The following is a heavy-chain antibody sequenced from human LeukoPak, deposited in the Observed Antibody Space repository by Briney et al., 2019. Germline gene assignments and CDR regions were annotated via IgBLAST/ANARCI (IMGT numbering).Heavy chain of an antibody. CDR3: ARGRPHGNDY. CDR2: IASDGSST. J-gene: IGHJ4*02. D-gene: IGHD4-23*01. Sequence: GGSLRLSCAASGFTFSSYWMNWVRQAPGKGLVWVSRIASDGSSTTYADSVKGRFSISRDNAKNTLYLQMNSLRVEGTAVYYCARGRPHGNDYWGQGTLVTVSS. CDR1: GFTFSSYW. V-gene: IGHV3-74*01.